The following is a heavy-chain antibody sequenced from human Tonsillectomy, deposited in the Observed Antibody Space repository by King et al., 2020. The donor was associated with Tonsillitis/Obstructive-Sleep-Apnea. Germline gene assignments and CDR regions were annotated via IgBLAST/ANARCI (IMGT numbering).Heavy chain of an antibody. J-gene: IGHJ3*02. CDR2: ISGDGKTT. D-gene: IGHD1-26*01. Sequence: VQLVESGGGVVQPGGSLRLSCAASGFTFDDYTMHWVRQVPGKGLEWVSLISGDGKTTSYVDPVKGRFTISRDNSKNSLYLQMNSLRPEDTALYYCAKIGHNGRYLRGAFDIWGQGTMVTVSS. V-gene: IGHV3-43*02. CDR1: GFTFDDYT. CDR3: AKIGHNGRYLRGAFDI.